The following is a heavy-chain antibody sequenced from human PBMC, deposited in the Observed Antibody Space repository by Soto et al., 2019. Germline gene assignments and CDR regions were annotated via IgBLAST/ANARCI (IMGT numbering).Heavy chain of an antibody. Sequence: QVQLQQWGAGLLKPSETLSLTCAVYGGSFSDFYWTRIRQPPGKGLEWIGEINHSGSTNYNPSLKSRVAISVDTSKNQFSLNLRSVTAADTAVYYCGPRGAVADPRGYWGQGTLVTVSS. D-gene: IGHD6-19*01. CDR2: INHSGST. J-gene: IGHJ4*02. V-gene: IGHV4-34*01. CDR3: GPRGAVADPRGY. CDR1: GGSFSDFY.